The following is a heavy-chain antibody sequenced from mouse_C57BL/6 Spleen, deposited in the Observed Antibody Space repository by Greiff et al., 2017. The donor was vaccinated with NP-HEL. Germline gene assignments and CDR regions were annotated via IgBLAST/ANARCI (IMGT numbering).Heavy chain of an antibody. CDR2: IYPGDGAT. D-gene: IGHD2-3*01. CDR1: GYAFSSSW. CDR3: ARWGDGYHYFYY. J-gene: IGHJ2*01. Sequence: QVQLQQSGPELVKPGASVKISCKASGYAFSSSWMNWVKQRPGKGLEWIGRIYPGDGATNYNGKFKGKATLTADKSSSTAYMQLSSLTSEDSAVYCCARWGDGYHYFYYWGQGTTLTVSS. V-gene: IGHV1-82*01.